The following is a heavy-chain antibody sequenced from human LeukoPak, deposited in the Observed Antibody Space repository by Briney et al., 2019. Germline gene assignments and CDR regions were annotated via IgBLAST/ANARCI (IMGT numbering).Heavy chain of an antibody. D-gene: IGHD4-11*01. V-gene: IGHV4-39*01. CDR3: ARLPNYSNYYFDS. J-gene: IGHJ4*02. CDR2: VYYSGST. CDR1: GGSFSSSSYY. Sequence: KPSETLSLTCTVSGGSFSSSSYYWGWIRQPPGKGLEWIGSVYYSGSTYYNPSLESRVDIFEDTSKNQFSLRLRFVTAADTAVYYCARLPNYSNYYFDSWGQGALVIVSS.